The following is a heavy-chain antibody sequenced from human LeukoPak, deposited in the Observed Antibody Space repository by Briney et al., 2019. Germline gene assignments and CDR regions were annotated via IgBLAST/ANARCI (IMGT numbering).Heavy chain of an antibody. CDR3: AKAVAGGSNWFDP. V-gene: IGHV4-34*01. CDR2: INHSGST. D-gene: IGHD6-19*01. Sequence: PSETLPLTCAVYGGSFSGYYWSWIRQPPGKGLEWIGEINHSGSTNYNPSLKSRVTISVDTSKNQFSLKLSSVTAADTAVYYCAKAVAGGSNWFDPWGQGTLVTVSS. CDR1: GGSFSGYY. J-gene: IGHJ5*02.